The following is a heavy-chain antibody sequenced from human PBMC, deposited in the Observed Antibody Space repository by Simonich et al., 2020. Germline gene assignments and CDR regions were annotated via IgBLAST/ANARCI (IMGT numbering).Heavy chain of an antibody. D-gene: IGHD1-7*01. V-gene: IGHV3-23*01. CDR3: AKRSGVSITGTFDY. Sequence: EVQLLESGGGLVQPGGSLRLSCAASGFTFSSYAMSWVRQAPGKGREWVAAISGSGGSTYYADSVKGRFTISRDNSKNTLYLRMNSLRAEDTAVYYCAKRSGVSITGTFDYWGQGTLVTVSS. CDR1: GFTFSSYA. J-gene: IGHJ4*02. CDR2: ISGSGGST.